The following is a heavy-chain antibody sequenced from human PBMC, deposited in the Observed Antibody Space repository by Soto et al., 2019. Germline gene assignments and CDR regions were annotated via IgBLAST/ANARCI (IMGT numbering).Heavy chain of an antibody. V-gene: IGHV4-34*01. CDR3: ARGLITGSHYSGGWYYFNS. J-gene: IGHJ4*02. CDR1: GEASSGHI. D-gene: IGHD6-19*01. Sequence: NPSETLALTGAVYGEASSGHIWTLIRQTPGKGLHWIGQINHSRSASYNPYLKRRVPISVHPSNTQSSLELRPLTAAETAVYSCARGLITGSHYSGGWYYFNSWGQGTQVTVSA. CDR2: INHSRSA.